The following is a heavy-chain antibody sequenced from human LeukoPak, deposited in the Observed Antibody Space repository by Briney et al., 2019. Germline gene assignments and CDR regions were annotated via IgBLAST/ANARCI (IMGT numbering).Heavy chain of an antibody. Sequence: GGSLRLSCAVSGFTFSSYWMTWARHIPGKGLEWVANINRDGSEQHYVESVKGRFTISRDNAKNSLYLQMNSLRAEDTAVYYCARVSRTTVTTGWFDPWGQGTLVTVSS. J-gene: IGHJ5*02. CDR2: INRDGSEQ. CDR3: ARVSRTTVTTGWFDP. D-gene: IGHD4-17*01. CDR1: GFTFSSYW. V-gene: IGHV3-7*01.